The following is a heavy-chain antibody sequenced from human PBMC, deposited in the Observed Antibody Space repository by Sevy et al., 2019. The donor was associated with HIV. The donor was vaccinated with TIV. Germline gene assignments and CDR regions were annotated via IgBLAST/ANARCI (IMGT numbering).Heavy chain of an antibody. J-gene: IGHJ4*02. D-gene: IGHD2-8*01. CDR3: AREGCTKPHDY. CDR2: FSFGCGKI. Sequence: GGSLRLSCTASGFTLSKYSMSWIRQTPGKGLEWVSTFSFGCGKINYADSVKGRFTISRDDSRNTFYLQMNSLRAEDTAIYYCAREGCTKPHDYWGQGTVVTVS. V-gene: IGHV3-23*01. CDR1: GFTLSKYS.